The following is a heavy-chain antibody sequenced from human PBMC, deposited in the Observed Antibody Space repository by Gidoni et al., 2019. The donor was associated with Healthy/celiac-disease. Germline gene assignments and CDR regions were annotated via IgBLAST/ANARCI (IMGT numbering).Heavy chain of an antibody. CDR2: INHSGST. V-gene: IGHV4-34*01. CDR1: GGSFSGYY. Sequence: QVQLQQWGAGLLPPSETLSLTCAVYGGSFSGYYWSWIRQPPGKGLEWIGEINHSGSTNYNPSLKSRVTISVDTSKNQFALKLSSVTAADTAVYYCARGGPYYYGSGSYGYWGQGTLVTVSS. J-gene: IGHJ4*02. CDR3: ARGGPYYYGSGSYGY. D-gene: IGHD3-10*01.